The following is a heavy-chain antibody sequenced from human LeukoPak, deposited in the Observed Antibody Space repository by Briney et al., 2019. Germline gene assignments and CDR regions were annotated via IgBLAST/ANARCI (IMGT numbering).Heavy chain of an antibody. V-gene: IGHV3-21*01. J-gene: IGHJ4*02. CDR1: GFTFNTYS. Sequence: GGSLRLSCAGSGFTFNTYSMNWVRQAPGKGLEWVSSISTSGSYIYYADSVKGRFTISRDNAKNSLYLQMNSLRAEDTAVYYCARAHIPVGWGFDYWGQGTLVTVSS. CDR2: ISTSGSYI. CDR3: ARAHIPVGWGFDY. D-gene: IGHD2-21*01.